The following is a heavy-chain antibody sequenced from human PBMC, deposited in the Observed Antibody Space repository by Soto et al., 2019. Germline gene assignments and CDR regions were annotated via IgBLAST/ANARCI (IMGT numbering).Heavy chain of an antibody. CDR1: GYTFTGHY. Sequence: ASVKVSCKTSGYTFTGHYIHWVRQAPQQGPEWMGEIGPESGATRYAEKFRGRVTMTMDTSITTVYMELRNLSPDDTAVYYCGRGRSGQIVIFYWGQGTPVTVYS. D-gene: IGHD1-26*01. CDR2: IGPESGAT. CDR3: GRGRSGQIVIFY. V-gene: IGHV1-2*02. J-gene: IGHJ4*02.